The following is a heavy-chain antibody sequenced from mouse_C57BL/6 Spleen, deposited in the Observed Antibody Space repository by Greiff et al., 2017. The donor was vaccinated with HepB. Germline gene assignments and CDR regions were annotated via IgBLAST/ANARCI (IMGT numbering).Heavy chain of an antibody. J-gene: IGHJ2*01. CDR2: ISSGSSTI. CDR3: ARTGSPPYFDY. V-gene: IGHV5-17*01. CDR1: GFTFSDYG. D-gene: IGHD6-2*01. Sequence: EVKLMESGGGLVKPGGSLKLSCAASGFTFSDYGMHWVRQAPEKGLEWVAYISSGSSTIYYADTVKGRFTISRDNAKNTLFLQMTSLRSEDTAMYYCARTGSPPYFDYWGQGTTLTVSS.